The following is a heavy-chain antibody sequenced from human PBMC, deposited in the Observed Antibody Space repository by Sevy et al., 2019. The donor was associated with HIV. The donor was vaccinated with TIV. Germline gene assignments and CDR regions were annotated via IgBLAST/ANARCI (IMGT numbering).Heavy chain of an antibody. D-gene: IGHD3-10*01. V-gene: IGHV3-48*01. CDR2: ISSSSSTI. CDR3: AREGPEMYYYGSGSYLGWFDP. CDR1: GFTFSSYS. Sequence: GGSLRLSCAASGFTFSSYSMNWVRQAPGKGLEWVSYISSSSSTIYYADSVKGRFTISRDNAKNSLYLQMNSLRAEDTAVYYCAREGPEMYYYGSGSYLGWFDPWGQGTLVTVSS. J-gene: IGHJ5*02.